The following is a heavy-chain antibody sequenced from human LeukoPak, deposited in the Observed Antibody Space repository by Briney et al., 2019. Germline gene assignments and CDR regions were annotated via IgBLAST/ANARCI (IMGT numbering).Heavy chain of an antibody. V-gene: IGHV4-59*08. CDR3: ARRESSGFFDY. CDR2: IYYSGST. Sequence: PSETLSLTCTVSGCSISSYYWSWIRQPPGKGLEWIGYIYYSGSTSYNPSLNSRVTISLDTSKNQFSLNLSSVTAADTAVYYCARRESSGFFDYWGQGTLVTVSS. CDR1: GCSISSYY. J-gene: IGHJ4*02. D-gene: IGHD6-19*01.